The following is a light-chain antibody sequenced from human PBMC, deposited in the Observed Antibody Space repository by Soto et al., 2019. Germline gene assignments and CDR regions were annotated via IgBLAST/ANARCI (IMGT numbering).Light chain of an antibody. J-gene: IGKJ1*01. CDR1: QGIRND. CDR2: AAS. CDR3: LQHSTYPLT. Sequence: DIQMTQFPSSLSASVGDRVTITCRASQGIRNDLAWYQQKPGKDPKRLIYAASSLQSGVPSRFSGSGSGTEFTLAISSLEPEDFATFYCLQHSTYPLTFGQGTKVEIK. V-gene: IGKV1-17*01.